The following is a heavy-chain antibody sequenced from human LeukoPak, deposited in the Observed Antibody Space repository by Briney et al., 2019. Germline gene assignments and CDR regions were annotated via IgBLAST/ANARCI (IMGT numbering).Heavy chain of an antibody. D-gene: IGHD6-13*01. CDR1: GFTFSNYY. CDR3: ASSPGSSSSWYSPHYMDV. Sequence: PGGSLRLSCAASGFTFSNYYMSWIRQAPGKGLEWVSYISSSGSTIYYADSVKGRFTISRDNAKNSLYLQMNSLRAEDTAVYYCASSPGSSSSWYSPHYMDVWGKGTTVTVSS. CDR2: ISSSGSTI. J-gene: IGHJ6*03. V-gene: IGHV3-11*04.